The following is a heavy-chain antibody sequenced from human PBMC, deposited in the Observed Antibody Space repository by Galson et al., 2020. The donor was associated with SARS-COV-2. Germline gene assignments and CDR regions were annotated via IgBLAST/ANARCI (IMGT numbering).Heavy chain of an antibody. CDR3: ARDPCILTGYYPGDFDY. CDR1: GYTFTSYG. CDR2: ISAYNGNT. D-gene: IGHD3-9*01. V-gene: IGHV1-18*01. Sequence: ASVKVSCKASGYTFTSYGISWVRQAPGQGLEWMGWISAYNGNTNYAQKLQGRVTMTTDTSTSTAYMELRSLRSDDTAVYYCARDPCILTGYYPGDFDYWGQGTLVTVSS. J-gene: IGHJ4*02.